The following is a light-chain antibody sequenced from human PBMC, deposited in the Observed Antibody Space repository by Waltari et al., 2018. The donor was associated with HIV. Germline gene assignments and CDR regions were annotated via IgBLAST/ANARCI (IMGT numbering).Light chain of an antibody. J-gene: IGKJ4*01. Sequence: DLQLTQSPSFSSASVGARVTITCRASQGISSYLAWYQQKPGKAPKLLIYAASTLQSGVPSRFSGSGSGTEFTLTISSLQPEDFATYYCQQLNSYPLFGGGTKVEIK. V-gene: IGKV1-9*01. CDR3: QQLNSYPL. CDR1: QGISSY. CDR2: AAS.